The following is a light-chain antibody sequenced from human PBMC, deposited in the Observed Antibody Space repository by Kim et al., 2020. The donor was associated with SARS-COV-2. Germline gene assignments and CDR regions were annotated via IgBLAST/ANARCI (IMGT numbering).Light chain of an antibody. CDR1: QNIDAW. V-gene: IGKV1-5*03. J-gene: IGKJ4*01. CDR3: QQSYSMIT. Sequence: GDRVTITCRASQNIDAWLAWYQQKPGKAPKLLIYTASTLESGVPSRFSGSGSGTDFTLTISSLQPEDVATYYCQQSYSMITFGGGTKVDIK. CDR2: TAS.